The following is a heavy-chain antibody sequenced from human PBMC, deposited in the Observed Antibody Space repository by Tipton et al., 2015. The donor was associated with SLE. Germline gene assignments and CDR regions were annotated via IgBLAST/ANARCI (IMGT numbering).Heavy chain of an antibody. Sequence: TLSLTCTVSGGSISGYYWSWVRQPAGKGLEWIGRIYTSASTIYNPSLKSRVTLSSDTPKNQFSLRVRSVTAADTAVYYCTGVGSGPGTDYWGQGTLVTVSS. CDR3: TGVGSGPGTDY. J-gene: IGHJ4*02. CDR1: GGSISGYY. V-gene: IGHV4-4*07. D-gene: IGHD6-13*01. CDR2: IYTSAST.